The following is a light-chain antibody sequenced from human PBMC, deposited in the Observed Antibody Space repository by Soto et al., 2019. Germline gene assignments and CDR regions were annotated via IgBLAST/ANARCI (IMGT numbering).Light chain of an antibody. Sequence: QAVVTQSSSAYASLGSSVKLTCTLSSGHSTYIIAWHQQQPGEAPRYLMDLEGSGGYSKGSGVPDRFSGSSSGADRYLTISNLQSEDEADYYCETWDTNTRVFGGGTKLTVL. CDR3: ETWDTNTRV. CDR2: LEGSGGY. J-gene: IGLJ3*02. V-gene: IGLV4-60*03. CDR1: SGHSTYI.